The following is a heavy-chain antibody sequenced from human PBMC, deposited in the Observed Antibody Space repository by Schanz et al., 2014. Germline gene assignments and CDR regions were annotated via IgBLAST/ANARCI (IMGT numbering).Heavy chain of an antibody. CDR2: ITSNGGGT. D-gene: IGHD3-16*01. CDR1: GFTFSSNA. Sequence: VQLVESGGGVVQPGGSLRLSCAASGFTFSSNAMCWVRQAPGKGLEWVSTITSNGGGTYYAASVRGRFTISRDNSKNTVYLQMNSLRSEDTAVYYCTRDRGALINHNDALDLWGQGTMVSVSS. J-gene: IGHJ3*01. V-gene: IGHV3-23*04. CDR3: TRDRGALINHNDALDL.